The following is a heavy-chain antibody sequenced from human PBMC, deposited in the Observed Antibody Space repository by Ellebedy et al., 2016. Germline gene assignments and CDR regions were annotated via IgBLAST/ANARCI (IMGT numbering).Heavy chain of an antibody. D-gene: IGHD6-13*01. V-gene: IGHV1-69*04. CDR2: IIPILAIA. J-gene: IGHJ6*02. CDR3: ARGGYSPNYGMDV. Sequence: ASVKVSCKASGGTFSSYAISWVRQAPGQGLEWMGRIIPILAIAKYAPKFQGRVTISADKSTSTAYMELSSLRSEDTAVYYCARGGYSPNYGMDVWGQGTTVTVSS. CDR1: GGTFSSYA.